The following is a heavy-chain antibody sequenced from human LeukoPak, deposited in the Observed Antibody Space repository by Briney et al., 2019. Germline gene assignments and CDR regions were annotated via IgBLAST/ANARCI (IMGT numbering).Heavy chain of an antibody. Sequence: PGGFLRLSCAASGFTFSSHAMNWVRQPPGKGLDWVSSIDKSGDGAFYADSVKGRFTISRDNSKNTLYLQMNSLRREDTAVYYCARRGGTSGWGAFDIWGQGTMVTVSS. CDR3: ARRGGTSGWGAFDI. V-gene: IGHV3-23*01. D-gene: IGHD2-2*01. CDR2: IDKSGDGA. CDR1: GFTFSSHA. J-gene: IGHJ3*02.